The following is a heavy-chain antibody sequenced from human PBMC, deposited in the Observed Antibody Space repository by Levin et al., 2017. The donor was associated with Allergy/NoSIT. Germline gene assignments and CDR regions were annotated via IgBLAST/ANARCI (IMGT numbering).Heavy chain of an antibody. J-gene: IGHJ4*02. D-gene: IGHD3-22*01. Sequence: GGSLRLSCAASGFTFSSYGMHWVRQAPGKGLEWVAVISYDGSNKYYADSVKGRFTISRDNSKNTLYLQMNSLRAEDTAVYYCAKDSSGYYSNWGQGTLVTVSS. V-gene: IGHV3-30*18. CDR3: AKDSSGYYSN. CDR2: ISYDGSNK. CDR1: GFTFSSYG.